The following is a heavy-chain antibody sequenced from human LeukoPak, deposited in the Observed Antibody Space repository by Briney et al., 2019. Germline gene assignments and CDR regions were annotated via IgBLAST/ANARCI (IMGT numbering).Heavy chain of an antibody. V-gene: IGHV1-2*06. CDR2: INPSSGGT. Sequence: EASVKVSCKGSGYIFPDYYIYWVRQAPGQGLEWMGRINPSSGGTNYAQKFQGRVTMTRDTSISTVYMELSRLRSDDTAVYYCARDGGYCSSGTICYSRAEYYYYGLDVWGQGTTVTASS. CDR3: ARDGGYCSSGTICYSRAEYYYYGLDV. CDR1: GYIFPDYY. J-gene: IGHJ6*02. D-gene: IGHD2-2*01.